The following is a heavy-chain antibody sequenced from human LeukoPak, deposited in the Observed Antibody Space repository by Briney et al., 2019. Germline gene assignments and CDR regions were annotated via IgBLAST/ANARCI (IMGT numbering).Heavy chain of an antibody. D-gene: IGHD3-22*01. J-gene: IGHJ4*02. CDR2: ISGSGGST. V-gene: IGHV3-23*01. Sequence: XEWXXTISGSGGSTYYADSMKGRFTISRDNSKNTLYLQTNSLRAEDTAVYYCAKGTSMIVVVTDSFDYWGQGTLVTVSS. CDR3: AKGTSMIVVVTDSFDY.